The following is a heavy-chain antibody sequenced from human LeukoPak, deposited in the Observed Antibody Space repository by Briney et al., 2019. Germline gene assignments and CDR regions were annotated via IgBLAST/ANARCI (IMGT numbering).Heavy chain of an antibody. CDR1: GGSISSRSYY. J-gene: IGHJ4*02. Sequence: PSETLSLTCTVSGGSISSRSYYWGWIRQPPGKGLEWIGSIYFSGSTYYNPSHKSRVTTSVDTSKNQFSLKLNSVTAADTSVYYCARQTTGYSSGWHFDYWGQGSLVTVSS. CDR2: IYFSGST. D-gene: IGHD6-19*01. CDR3: ARQTTGYSSGWHFDY. V-gene: IGHV4-39*01.